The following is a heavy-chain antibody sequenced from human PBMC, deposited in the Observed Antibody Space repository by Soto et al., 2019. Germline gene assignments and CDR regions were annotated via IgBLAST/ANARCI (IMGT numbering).Heavy chain of an antibody. CDR3: ARGGYCSSTSCLYYYYYYGMDV. D-gene: IGHD2-2*01. J-gene: IGHJ6*02. Sequence: KPSETLSLTGAVYGGSFSGYYWSWICQPPGKGLEWIGEINHSGSTNYNPSLKSRVTISVDTSKNQFSLKLSSVTAADTAVYYCARGGYCSSTSCLYYYYYYGMDVWGQGTTVTVSS. CDR2: INHSGST. CDR1: GGSFSGYY. V-gene: IGHV4-34*01.